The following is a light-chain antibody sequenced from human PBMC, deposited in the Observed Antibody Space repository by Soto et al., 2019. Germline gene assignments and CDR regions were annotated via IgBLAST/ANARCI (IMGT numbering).Light chain of an antibody. CDR3: QQYANSPIT. V-gene: IGKV3-20*01. J-gene: IGKJ5*01. CDR2: GAS. CDR1: QFVSSRS. Sequence: ETVLTPTPVTLSLPPGESATLLCRARQFVSSRSLAWYQQKLGQAPRLLIYGASNRATGIPGRFSASGSGTDFTLTITPLEPEDFAVYFCQQYANSPITFGQGTRLEIK.